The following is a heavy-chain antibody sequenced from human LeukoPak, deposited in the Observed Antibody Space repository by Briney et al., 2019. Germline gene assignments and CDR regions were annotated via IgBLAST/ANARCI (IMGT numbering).Heavy chain of an antibody. Sequence: GSLRLSCAASGFTFSIYWMYWVRQAPGKGLVWVSRIDSDGRTTDYTDSLRGRFIISRDNSKNTLYLQMNSLKADDTAIYYCVVASDALDLWGQGTTVTVSS. V-gene: IGHV3-74*01. CDR2: IDSDGRTT. D-gene: IGHD5-12*01. CDR1: GFTFSIYW. J-gene: IGHJ3*01. CDR3: VVASDALDL.